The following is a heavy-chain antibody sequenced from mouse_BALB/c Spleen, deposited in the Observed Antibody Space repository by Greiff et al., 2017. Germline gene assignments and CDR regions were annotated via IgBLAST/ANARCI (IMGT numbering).Heavy chain of an antibody. CDR2: INPYNDGT. J-gene: IGHJ4*01. V-gene: IGHV1-14*01. CDR3: ARSVWYYYAMDY. CDR1: GYTFTSYV. D-gene: IGHD2-10*02. Sequence: EVKLLESGPELVKPGASVKMSCKASGYTFTSYVMHWVKQKPGQGLEWIGYINPYNDGTKYNEKFKGKATLTSDKSSSTAYMELSSLTSEDSAVYYCARSVWYYYAMDYWGQGTSVTVSS.